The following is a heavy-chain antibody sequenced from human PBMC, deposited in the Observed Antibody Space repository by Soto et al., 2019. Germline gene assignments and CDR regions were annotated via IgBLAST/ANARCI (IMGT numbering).Heavy chain of an antibody. CDR1: GGSISNYY. D-gene: IGHD6-13*01. Sequence: SETLSLTCTVSGGSISNYYWTWIRQPAGKGLEWIGRIYTSGTTNYNPSLKSRVTMSVDTSKNQFSLKLSSVTAADTALYYCARQTTYSSSWYDYWGHGTLVTVS. V-gene: IGHV4-4*07. CDR2: IYTSGTT. CDR3: ARQTTYSSSWYDY. J-gene: IGHJ5*01.